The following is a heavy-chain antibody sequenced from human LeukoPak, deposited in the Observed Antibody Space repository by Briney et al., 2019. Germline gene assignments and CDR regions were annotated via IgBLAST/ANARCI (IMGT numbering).Heavy chain of an antibody. Sequence: ISSSSSYIYYADSVKGRFTISRDNAKNSLYLQMNSLRAEDTAVYYCARAPSIAAAGTFQHWGQGTLVTVSS. CDR2: ISSSSSYI. CDR3: ARAPSIAAAGTFQH. V-gene: IGHV3-21*01. J-gene: IGHJ1*01. D-gene: IGHD6-13*01.